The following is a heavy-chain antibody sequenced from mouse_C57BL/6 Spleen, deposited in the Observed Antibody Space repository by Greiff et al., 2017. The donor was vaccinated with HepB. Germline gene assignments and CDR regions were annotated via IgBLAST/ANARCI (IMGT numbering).Heavy chain of an antibody. J-gene: IGHJ2*01. V-gene: IGHV1-15*01. CDR3: TREGLPYYFDY. CDR2: IGPETGGT. Sequence: VQLQQSGAELVRRGASVTLSCKALGYTSTDYEMHWVKQTPVHGLEWIGAIGPETGGTAYNQKFKGKAILSANKSSSTAHMELRSLTSEDSAVYYCTREGLPYYFDYWGQGTTLTVSS. D-gene: IGHD2-1*01. CDR1: GYTSTDYE.